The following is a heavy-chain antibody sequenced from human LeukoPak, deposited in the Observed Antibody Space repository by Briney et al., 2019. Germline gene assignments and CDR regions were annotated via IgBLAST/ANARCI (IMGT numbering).Heavy chain of an antibody. V-gene: IGHV3-9*03. CDR3: AKDNDSSGYSYAFDI. D-gene: IGHD3-22*01. CDR1: GFTFDDYA. J-gene: IGHJ3*02. Sequence: PGRSLRLSCAASGFTFDDYAMHWVRQAPGKGLEWVSGISWNSGSIGYADSVKGRFTISRDNAKNSLYLQMNSLRAEGMALYYCAKDNDSSGYSYAFDIWGQGTMVTVSS. CDR2: ISWNSGSI.